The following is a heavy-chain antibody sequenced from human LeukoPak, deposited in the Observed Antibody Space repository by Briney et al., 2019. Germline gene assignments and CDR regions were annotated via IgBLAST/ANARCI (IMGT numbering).Heavy chain of an antibody. CDR2: INAGNGNT. Sequence: GASVKVSCKASGYTFTSYAMHWVRQAPGQRLEWMGWINAGNGNTKYSQKLQGRVTMTTDTSTSTAYMELRSLRSDDTAVYYCARDRYYYGSGSRAEYFQHWGQGTLVTVSS. CDR1: GYTFTSYA. J-gene: IGHJ1*01. V-gene: IGHV1-3*01. D-gene: IGHD3-10*01. CDR3: ARDRYYYGSGSRAEYFQH.